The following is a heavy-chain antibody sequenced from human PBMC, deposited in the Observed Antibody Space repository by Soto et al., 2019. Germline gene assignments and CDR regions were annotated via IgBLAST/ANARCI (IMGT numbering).Heavy chain of an antibody. D-gene: IGHD2-15*01. J-gene: IGHJ6*02. V-gene: IGHV3-21*01. CDR1: GFTFSSYS. CDR3: ARYSRGYGMDV. Sequence: EVQLVESGGGLVKPGGSLRLSCAASGFTFSSYSMNWVRQAPGKGLEWVSSISSSSSYIYYADSVKVRFTISRDNAKNSLYLQMNSLRAEETAVYYCARYSRGYGMDVWGQGTTVTVSS. CDR2: ISSSSSYI.